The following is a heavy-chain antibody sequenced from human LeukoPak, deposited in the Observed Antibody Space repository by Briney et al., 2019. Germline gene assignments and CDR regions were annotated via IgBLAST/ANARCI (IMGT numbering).Heavy chain of an antibody. Sequence: GRSLRLSCAASGFTFSSYAMHWVRQAPGKGLEWVAVISYDGSNKYYADSVKGRFTISRDNSKNTLYLQMNSLRAEDTAVYYCAKEVPYSNSWITVDYWGRGTLVTVSS. CDR1: GFTFSSYA. CDR2: ISYDGSNK. CDR3: AKEVPYSNSWITVDY. D-gene: IGHD6-13*01. V-gene: IGHV3-30-3*01. J-gene: IGHJ4*02.